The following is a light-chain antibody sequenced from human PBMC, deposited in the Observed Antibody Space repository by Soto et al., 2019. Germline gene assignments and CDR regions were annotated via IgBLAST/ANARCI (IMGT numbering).Light chain of an antibody. V-gene: IGKV3-11*01. J-gene: IGKJ4*01. CDR3: QQRSNWPVS. CDR1: QSIGHF. CDR2: DAS. Sequence: DIMVTQSPATLSLSPGESATLSWGASQSIGHFLVWYQQKPGQAPRLLISDASKRATGIPARFSGIGSGTDFTLTINSLQTEDSAIYYCQQRSNWPVSFGGGTKVDIK.